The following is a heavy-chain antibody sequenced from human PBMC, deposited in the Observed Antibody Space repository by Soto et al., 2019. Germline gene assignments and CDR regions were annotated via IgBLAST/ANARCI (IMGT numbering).Heavy chain of an antibody. D-gene: IGHD3-16*01. CDR3: AGVFFLSLRQPPRSTLFPTRRSSDL. V-gene: IGHV4-30-2*01. CDR1: GGSISSGGYS. J-gene: IGHJ2*01. Sequence: PSETLSLTCAVSGGSISSGGYSWSWIRQRPRKGLEWIGYIYHSGGTYYNPSLKSRVTISVDRSKNQFSLKLSSVTAADTAVYYCAGVFFLSLRQPPRSTLFPTRRSSDL. CDR2: IYHSGGT.